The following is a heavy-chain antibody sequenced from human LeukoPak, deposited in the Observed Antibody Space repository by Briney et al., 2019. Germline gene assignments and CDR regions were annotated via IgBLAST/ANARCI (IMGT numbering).Heavy chain of an antibody. CDR3: AKPISWGFYYHNGMDV. CDR2: ISYDGSNK. CDR1: GFTFSSYG. Sequence: PGRSLRLSCAASGFTFSSYGMHWVRQAPGKGLEWVAVISYDGSNKYYADSVKGRFTISRDNSKNTLYLQMNSLRAEDTAVYYSAKPISWGFYYHNGMDVWGQGTTVTVSS. V-gene: IGHV3-30*18. D-gene: IGHD3-9*01. J-gene: IGHJ6*02.